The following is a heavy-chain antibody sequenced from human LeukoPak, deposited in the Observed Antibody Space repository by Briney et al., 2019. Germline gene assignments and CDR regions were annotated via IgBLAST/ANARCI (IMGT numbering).Heavy chain of an antibody. J-gene: IGHJ4*02. CDR3: ASKRWLQSSFDY. Sequence: GGSLRLSCAASGFTLRNYDMHWVRQAPGKGLEWVAFMRFDGSDRYYTESVKGRFTISRDNAKNTVYLQMNSLRAEDTAVYYCASKRWLQSSFDYWGQGTLVTVSS. D-gene: IGHD5-24*01. CDR1: GFTLRNYD. V-gene: IGHV3-30*02. CDR2: MRFDGSDR.